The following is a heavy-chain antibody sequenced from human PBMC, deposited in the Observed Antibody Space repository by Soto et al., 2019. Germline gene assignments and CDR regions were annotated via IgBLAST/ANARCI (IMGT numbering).Heavy chain of an antibody. CDR3: AKDQATVVTPYYYYYGMDV. J-gene: IGHJ6*02. D-gene: IGHD4-17*01. V-gene: IGHV3-23*01. CDR2: ISGSGGST. Sequence: GGSLRLSCAASGFTFSSYAMSWVRQAPGKGLEWVSAISGSGGSTYYADSVKGRFTISRDNSKNTLYLQMNSLRAEDTAVYYCAKDQATVVTPYYYYYGMDVWGQGTTVTVSS. CDR1: GFTFSSYA.